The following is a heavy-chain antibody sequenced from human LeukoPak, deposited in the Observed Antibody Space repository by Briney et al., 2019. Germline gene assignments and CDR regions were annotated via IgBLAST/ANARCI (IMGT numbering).Heavy chain of an antibody. V-gene: IGHV1-46*01. CDR2: INTSGGST. Sequence: ASVKVSCKASGYIFTNYYMNWVRQAPGQGLEWMGIINTSGGSTSSAQKFQSRVTMTRDTSTSTVYLELSSLRSEDTALYYCARDAFLSGALSPIDYWGQGTLFTVSS. D-gene: IGHD3-3*01. CDR3: ARDAFLSGALSPIDY. J-gene: IGHJ4*02. CDR1: GYIFTNYY.